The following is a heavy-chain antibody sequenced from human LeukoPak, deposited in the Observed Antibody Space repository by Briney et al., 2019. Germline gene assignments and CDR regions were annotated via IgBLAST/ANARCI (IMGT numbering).Heavy chain of an antibody. Sequence: ASVKVSCKTSGYTFTGYYMHWVRQAPGQGLEWMGWINPNSGGTNYAQRFQGRVTMTRDTSMSTAYMELSRLRSDDSAVYYCARGMNSSSYSDWFDPWGQGTLVTVSS. V-gene: IGHV1-2*02. CDR1: GYTFTGYY. CDR3: ARGMNSSSYSDWFDP. J-gene: IGHJ5*02. CDR2: INPNSGGT. D-gene: IGHD6-13*01.